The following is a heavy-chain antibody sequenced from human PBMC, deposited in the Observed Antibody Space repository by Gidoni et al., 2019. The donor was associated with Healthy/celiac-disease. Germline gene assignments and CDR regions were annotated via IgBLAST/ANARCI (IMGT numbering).Heavy chain of an antibody. CDR3: AKMESSSGWEDFDL. CDR2: ISYDGSNK. D-gene: IGHD6-19*01. Sequence: QVQLVESGGGVVQPGRSLRLSCAAAGFTFSSYGMPWVRQAPGKGLEWVAVISYDGSNKYYADSVKGRFTISRDNSKNTLYLQMNSLRAEDTAVYYCAKMESSSGWEDFDLWGRGTLVTVSS. CDR1: GFTFSSYG. V-gene: IGHV3-30*18. J-gene: IGHJ2*01.